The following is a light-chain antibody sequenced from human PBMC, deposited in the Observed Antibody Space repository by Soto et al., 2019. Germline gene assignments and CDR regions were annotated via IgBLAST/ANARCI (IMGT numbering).Light chain of an antibody. CDR1: QSLLHSNGYNY. Sequence: DIVMTQSLVSLRVTRGDSPSISWMPTQSLLHSNGYNYLDSYLQKPGQSPQLLIFLGSNRASGVPDRFSGGGSGTDFTLEISRVEAEDVGIYYCMQPLQTPWTFGQGTKVDI. CDR2: LGS. J-gene: IGKJ1*01. CDR3: MQPLQTPWT. V-gene: IGKV2-28*01.